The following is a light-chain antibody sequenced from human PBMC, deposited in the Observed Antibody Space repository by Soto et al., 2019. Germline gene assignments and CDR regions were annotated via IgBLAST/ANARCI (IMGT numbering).Light chain of an antibody. CDR1: QTVSSSF. V-gene: IGKV3-20*01. Sequence: ENVLTQSPDTLSLSPGERATLSCRASQTVSSSFLAWYQQKPGQAPRLLIYGSSSRASGIPDRFSGSGSGTDFPLTISRLEPEDFAVYYCQQYSSSPYNFGQGTKLEIK. CDR2: GSS. CDR3: QQYSSSPYN. J-gene: IGKJ2*01.